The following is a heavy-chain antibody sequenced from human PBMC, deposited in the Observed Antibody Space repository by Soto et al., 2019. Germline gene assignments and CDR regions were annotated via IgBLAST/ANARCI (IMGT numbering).Heavy chain of an antibody. V-gene: IGHV3-72*01. D-gene: IGHD3-16*01. J-gene: IGHJ4*01. CDR1: GFTSSDHY. CDR3: ARAGFGHGLKA. CDR2: TANKRSRYTT. Sequence: EVELVESGGGLVQAGGSLRVSCGVSGFTSSDHYMDWVRQAPGKGLEWVGRTANKRSRYTTEYAASVKGRFIISRDDSKNPVNLQITSLKTKDPAGYYCARAGFGHGLKAWGQGTRSPSP.